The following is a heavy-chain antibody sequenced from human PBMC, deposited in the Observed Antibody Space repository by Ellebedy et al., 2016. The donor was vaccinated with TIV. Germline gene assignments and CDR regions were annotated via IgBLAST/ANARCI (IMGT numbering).Heavy chain of an antibody. D-gene: IGHD1-26*01. J-gene: IGHJ4*02. V-gene: IGHV3-72*01. CDR3: GRDISGSYSPY. Sequence: GESLKISXAASGFTFSDHYMDWVRQAPGKGLEWVGRIRNKANSYTTDYAASVRGRFTISRDDSKNSLYLQMSGLEVEDTAVYYCGRDISGSYSPYWGQGTLVTVSS. CDR2: IRNKANSYTT. CDR1: GFTFSDHY.